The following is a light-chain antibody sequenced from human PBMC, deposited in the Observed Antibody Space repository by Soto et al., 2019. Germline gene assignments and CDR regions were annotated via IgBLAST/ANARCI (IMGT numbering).Light chain of an antibody. J-gene: IGKJ5*01. V-gene: IGKV1-5*01. CDR1: QSITIR. CDR3: QQFHSFPIT. CDR2: DAS. Sequence: QMTHSPSTLSASAGDRVTITCRASQSITIRLAWYQQKPGKAPKLLLYDASTLESGVPSRFSGSGSGTEFTLTISSLQPDDFATYYCQQFHSFPITFGQGTRLEIK.